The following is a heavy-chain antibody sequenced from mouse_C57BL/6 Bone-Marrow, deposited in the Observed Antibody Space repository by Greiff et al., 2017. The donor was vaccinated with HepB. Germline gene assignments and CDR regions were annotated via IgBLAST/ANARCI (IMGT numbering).Heavy chain of an antibody. CDR1: GFTFSSYG. V-gene: IGHV5-6*01. Sequence: EVQLVESGGDLVRPGGSLKLSCAASGFTFSSYGMSWVRQTPDKRLEWVATISSGGSYTYYPDSVKGRVTISRDNAKNTLYLQMSSLKSEDTAMYYCAKTPQITAVVATGGYYFGYWGTGTTLTVAS. CDR2: ISSGGSYT. CDR3: AKTPQITAVVATGGYYFGY. D-gene: IGHD1-1*01. J-gene: IGHJ2*01.